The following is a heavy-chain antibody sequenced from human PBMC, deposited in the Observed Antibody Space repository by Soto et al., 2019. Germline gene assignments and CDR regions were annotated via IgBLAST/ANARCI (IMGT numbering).Heavy chain of an antibody. V-gene: IGHV3-7*01. D-gene: IGHD3-9*01. J-gene: IGHJ4*02. CDR3: ARARRDYDILASQL. Sequence: GGSLRLSCAASGFTFSSYWMSWVRQAPGKGLEWVANIKQDGSEKYYVDSVKGRFTISRDNAKNSLYLQMNSLRAEDTAVYYCARARRDYDILASQLWGQGTLVTVSS. CDR2: IKQDGSEK. CDR1: GFTFSSYW.